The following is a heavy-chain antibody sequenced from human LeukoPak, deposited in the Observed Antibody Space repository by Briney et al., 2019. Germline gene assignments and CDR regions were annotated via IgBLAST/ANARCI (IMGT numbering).Heavy chain of an antibody. J-gene: IGHJ4*02. CDR3: ATDPYLPGYYYDSSGYPFDY. CDR2: FDPEDGET. V-gene: IGHV1-24*01. Sequence: ASVKVSCKVSGYTLTELSMHWVRQAPGRGLEWMGGFDPEDGETIYAQKFQGRVTMTEDTSTDTAYMELSSLRSEDTAVYYCATDPYLPGYYYDSSGYPFDYWGQGTLVTVSS. D-gene: IGHD3-22*01. CDR1: GYTLTELS.